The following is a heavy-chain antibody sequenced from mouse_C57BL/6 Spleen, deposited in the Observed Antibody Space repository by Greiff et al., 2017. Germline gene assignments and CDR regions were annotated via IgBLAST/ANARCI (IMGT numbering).Heavy chain of an antibody. CDR1: GFTFSDYG. CDR2: ISSGSSTI. V-gene: IGHV5-17*01. CDR3: ARDYDPYYAMDY. Sequence: DVMLVESGGGLVKPGGSLKLSCAASGFTFSDYGMHWVRQAPEKGLEWVAYISSGSSTIYYADTVKGRFTISRDNAKNTLFLQMTSLRSEDTAMYYCARDYDPYYAMDYWGQGTSVTVSS. D-gene: IGHD2-4*01. J-gene: IGHJ4*01.